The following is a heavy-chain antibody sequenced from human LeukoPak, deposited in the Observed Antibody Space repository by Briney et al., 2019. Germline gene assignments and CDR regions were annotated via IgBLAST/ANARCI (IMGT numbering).Heavy chain of an antibody. J-gene: IGHJ6*02. Sequence: PGGSLRLSCAASGFTFSSYAMHWVRQAPGKGLEWVAVISYDGSNKYYADSVKGRFTISRDNSKNTLYLQMNSLRAEDTAVYYCARDEGMERPPCSSTSCYSGYYYYGMDVWGQGTTVTVSS. CDR2: ISYDGSNK. V-gene: IGHV3-30-3*01. CDR1: GFTFSSYA. D-gene: IGHD2-2*01. CDR3: ARDEGMERPPCSSTSCYSGYYYYGMDV.